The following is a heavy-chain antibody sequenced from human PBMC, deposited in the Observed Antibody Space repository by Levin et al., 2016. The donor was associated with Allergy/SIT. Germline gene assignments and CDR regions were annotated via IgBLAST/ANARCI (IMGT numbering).Heavy chain of an antibody. D-gene: IGHD3-10*01. CDR2: TSYDGKYK. CDR1: GFTIDNYP. CDR3: ARAQRVRVSSPAWPAPDY. J-gene: IGHJ4*02. V-gene: IGHV3-30*04. Sequence: GESLKISCAASGFTIDNYPMHWVRQAPGKGLEWVAVTSYDGKYKFYADSVKGRCIISRDTSKNMLYLQMSFLRAEDTALYYCARAQRVRVSSPAWPAPDYWGQGTLVSVSS.